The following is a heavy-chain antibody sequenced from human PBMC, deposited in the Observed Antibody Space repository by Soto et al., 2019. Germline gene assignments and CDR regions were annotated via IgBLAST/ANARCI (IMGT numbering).Heavy chain of an antibody. J-gene: IGHJ4*02. CDR3: ARDQEHFDY. CDR2: ISYDGSNK. V-gene: IGHV3-30-3*01. CDR1: GFTSSSYA. Sequence: PGGSLRLSCAASGFTSSSYAMHWVRQAPGKGLEWVAVISYDGSNKYYADSVKGRFTISRDNSKNTPYLQMNSLRAEDTAVYYCARDQEHFDYWGQGTLVTVSS.